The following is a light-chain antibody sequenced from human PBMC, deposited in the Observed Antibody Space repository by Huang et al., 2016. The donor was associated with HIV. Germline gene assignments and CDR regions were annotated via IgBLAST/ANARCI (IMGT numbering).Light chain of an antibody. CDR1: QGISNS. V-gene: IGKV1-NL1*01. Sequence: DIQMTQSPSSLSASVGDRVTITCRASQGISNSLAWYQQKPGKATKLLLYAASRLKSGVLSRFSGSGSGTDYTLTISSLQPEDFATYYCQQYYSTPPITFGQGTRLEIK. CDR2: AAS. CDR3: QQYYSTPPIT. J-gene: IGKJ5*01.